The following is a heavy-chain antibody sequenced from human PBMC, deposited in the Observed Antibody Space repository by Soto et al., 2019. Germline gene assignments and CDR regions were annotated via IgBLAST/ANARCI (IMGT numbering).Heavy chain of an antibody. CDR1: GFTFSSYS. CDR3: ARDFLSRIAVAGRDY. D-gene: IGHD6-19*01. Sequence: GGSLRLSCAASGFTFSSYSMNWVRQAPGKGLEWVSYISSSSSTIYYADSVKGRFTISRDNAKNSLYLQMNSLRAEDTAVYYCARDFLSRIAVAGRDYWGQGTLVTVSS. J-gene: IGHJ4*02. CDR2: ISSSSSTI. V-gene: IGHV3-48*01.